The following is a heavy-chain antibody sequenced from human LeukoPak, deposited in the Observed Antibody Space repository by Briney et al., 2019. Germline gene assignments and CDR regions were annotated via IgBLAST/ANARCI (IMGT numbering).Heavy chain of an antibody. V-gene: IGHV3-23*01. CDR1: GFTFNSYS. D-gene: IGHD6-19*01. Sequence: GGSLRLSCAGSGFTFNSYSMGWVRQAAGKGLEWVSGISGSGGSTYYTDSVKGRFTISRDNSKNTLYLQMNSLRPEDTALYYCAKYGSGWTLYFYYYMDVWGKGTTGTVSS. CDR3: AKYGSGWTLYFYYYMDV. CDR2: ISGSGGST. J-gene: IGHJ6*03.